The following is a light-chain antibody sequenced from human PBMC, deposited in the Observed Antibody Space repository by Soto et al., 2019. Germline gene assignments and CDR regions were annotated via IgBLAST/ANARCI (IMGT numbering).Light chain of an antibody. CDR1: QSISSW. Sequence: IEMTKNTSTLSASVGDRVTITCRASQSISSWLAWYQQKPGKAPKLLIYKASSLESGVPSRFSGSGSGTEFTLTISSLQPDDFATYYCQQYNSYSETFGQGTKVDIK. V-gene: IGKV1-5*03. J-gene: IGKJ1*01. CDR3: QQYNSYSET. CDR2: KAS.